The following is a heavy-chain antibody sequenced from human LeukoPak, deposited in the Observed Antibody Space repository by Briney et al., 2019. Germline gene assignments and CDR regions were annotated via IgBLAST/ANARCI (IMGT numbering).Heavy chain of an antibody. CDR3: ASKGGITMRSSAFMWFDY. J-gene: IGHJ4*02. Sequence: SVKVSCKASGGTFSSYAISWVRQAPGQGLEWMGGIIPIFGTANYAQKFQGRVTITADESTSTAYMELSNLRSEDTAVYYCASKGGITMRSSAFMWFDYWGQGTLVTVSS. D-gene: IGHD3-22*01. CDR1: GGTFSSYA. CDR2: IIPIFGTA. V-gene: IGHV1-69*13.